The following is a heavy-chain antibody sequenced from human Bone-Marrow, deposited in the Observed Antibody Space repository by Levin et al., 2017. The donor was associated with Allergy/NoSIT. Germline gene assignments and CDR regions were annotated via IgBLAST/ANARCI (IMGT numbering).Heavy chain of an antibody. CDR3: VRDPILGWYEGLGYFDS. CDR1: GFTFSDYY. Sequence: PGGSLRLSCAASGFTFSDYYMSWIRQAPGKGLEWVSYISPSGSAKYYADSVMGRFTISRDDAKNSMYLQMNSLRAEDTAVYYCVRDPILGWYEGLGYFDSWGQGTPVTVSS. CDR2: ISPSGSAK. D-gene: IGHD6-19*01. J-gene: IGHJ4*02. V-gene: IGHV3-11*01.